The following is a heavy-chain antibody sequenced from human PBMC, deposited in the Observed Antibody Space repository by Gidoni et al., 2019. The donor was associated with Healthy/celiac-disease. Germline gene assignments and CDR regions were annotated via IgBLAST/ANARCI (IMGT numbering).Heavy chain of an antibody. Sequence: QVQLQESGPGLVKPSQPLSLTCTVSGGSISSGSYYWSWIRQPAGKGLEWIGRIYTSGSTNYNPSLKSRVTISVDTSKNQFSLKLSSVTAADTAVYYCARGHNWKGFDYWGQGTLVTVSS. CDR3: ARGHNWKGFDY. V-gene: IGHV4-61*02. D-gene: IGHD1-20*01. CDR1: GGSISSGSYY. CDR2: IYTSGST. J-gene: IGHJ4*02.